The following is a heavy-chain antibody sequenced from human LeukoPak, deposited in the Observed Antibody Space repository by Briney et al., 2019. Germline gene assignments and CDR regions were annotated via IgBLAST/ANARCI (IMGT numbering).Heavy chain of an antibody. V-gene: IGHV4-30-4*01. CDR1: GGSISSGDYY. CDR2: IYYSGST. D-gene: IGHD5-18*01. Sequence: SQTLSLTCSVSGGSISSGDYYWSWTRQPPGKGLEWIGYIYYSGSTYYNPSLKSRVTISVDTSKNQFSLKLSSVTAADTAVYYCARVESSSGYSYGFQDYWGQGTLVTVSS. CDR3: ARVESSSGYSYGFQDY. J-gene: IGHJ4*02.